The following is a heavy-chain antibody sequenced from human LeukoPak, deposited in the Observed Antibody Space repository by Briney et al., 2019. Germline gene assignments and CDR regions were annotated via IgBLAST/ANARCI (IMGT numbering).Heavy chain of an antibody. CDR2: ICSDGDKI. Sequence: PGGSLRLSCAASGFTFNSFGMHWVRQAPGKGLEWVAVICSDGDKIYYADSVKGRFTISKDNSKNTLYLQLNSLSAEETAVYYCAKGGSSSSCSGSSCYYMDVWGKGTTVTVSS. J-gene: IGHJ6*03. CDR3: AKGGSSSSCSGSSCYYMDV. CDR1: GFTFNSFG. V-gene: IGHV3-33*06. D-gene: IGHD2-2*01.